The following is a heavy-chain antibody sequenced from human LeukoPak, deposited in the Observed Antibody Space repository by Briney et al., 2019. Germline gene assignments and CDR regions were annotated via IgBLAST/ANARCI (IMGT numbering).Heavy chain of an antibody. CDR1: GFIFRDYH. V-gene: IGHV3-11*04. J-gene: IGHJ4*02. D-gene: IGHD5-24*01. Sequence: PGGSLRLSCAASGFIFRDYHMNWIRQAPGKGLEWVSYISPGGDSTYFADSVRGRFTISRDNAKNSLYLQMNSLRVEDTAVYYCARDYKYAFDNWGQGTLVTVSS. CDR2: ISPGGDST. CDR3: ARDYKYAFDN.